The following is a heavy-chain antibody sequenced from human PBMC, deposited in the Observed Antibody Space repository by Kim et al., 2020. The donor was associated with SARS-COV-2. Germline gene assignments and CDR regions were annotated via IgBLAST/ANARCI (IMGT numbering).Heavy chain of an antibody. CDR1: GGSISSYY. D-gene: IGHD2-2*01. CDR3: ARDHCSSTSCRSRNYYYYMDV. J-gene: IGHJ6*03. CDR2: IYTSGST. Sequence: SETLSLTCTVSGGSISSYYWSWIRQPAGKGLEWIGRIYTSGSTNYNPSLKSRVTMSVDTSKNQFSLKLSSVTAADTAVYYCARDHCSSTSCRSRNYYYYMDVWGKGTTVTVSS. V-gene: IGHV4-4*07.